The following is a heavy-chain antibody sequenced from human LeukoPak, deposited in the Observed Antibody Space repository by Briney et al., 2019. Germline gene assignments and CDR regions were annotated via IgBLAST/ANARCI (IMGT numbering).Heavy chain of an antibody. CDR1: GGSFSGYY. J-gene: IGHJ6*04. Sequence: KPSETLSLTCAVYGGSFSGYYWSWIRQPPGKGLEWNGEINHSGSTNYNPSLKSRVTLSVDTSKNQFSLKLSSVTAADTAVYYCARALYGVSGNRSGMDVWGKGTTVTVSS. CDR3: ARALYGVSGNRSGMDV. CDR2: INHSGST. V-gene: IGHV4-34*01. D-gene: IGHD2-8*01.